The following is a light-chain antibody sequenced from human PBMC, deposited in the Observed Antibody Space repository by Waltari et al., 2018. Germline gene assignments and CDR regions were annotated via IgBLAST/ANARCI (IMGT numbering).Light chain of an antibody. CDR1: KLEDKY. CDR2: QDT. J-gene: IGLJ2*01. Sequence: SYELTQPPSVSVSPGQTASITCSGDKLEDKYACWYQQKPGQSPVVVIYQDTKRPSGIPERFSGSNSGNTATLTISGTQAMDEADYYCQAWDTNSAVFGGGTKLTVL. V-gene: IGLV3-1*01. CDR3: QAWDTNSAV.